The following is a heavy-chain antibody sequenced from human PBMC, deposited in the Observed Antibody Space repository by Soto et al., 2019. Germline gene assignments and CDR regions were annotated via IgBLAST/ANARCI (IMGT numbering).Heavy chain of an antibody. Sequence: ASVKVSCKASGYTFTSYAMNWVRQAPGQRLEWMGWINAGNGNTKYSQKFQGRVTMTRDTSTSTAYMELSTLRSEDTAVYYCARDRDGYNGAFDYWGQGTLVTVSS. V-gene: IGHV1-3*01. CDR2: INAGNGNT. D-gene: IGHD5-12*01. CDR3: ARDRDGYNGAFDY. CDR1: GYTFTSYA. J-gene: IGHJ4*02.